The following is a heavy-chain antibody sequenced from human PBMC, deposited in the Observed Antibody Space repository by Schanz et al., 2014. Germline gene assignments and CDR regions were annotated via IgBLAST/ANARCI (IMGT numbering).Heavy chain of an antibody. J-gene: IGHJ4*02. D-gene: IGHD2-15*01. CDR3: ARDPGGTKTHGL. CDR1: GFTFSSYG. CDR2: ISGRGDST. V-gene: IGHV3-23*04. Sequence: VQLVESGGGVVQPGRSLRLSCAASGFTFSSYGMNWVRQAPGKGLEWVSLISGRGDSTHYADSVKGRFTISRDNSRKTLSLQMNSLRAEDTAVYYCARDPGGTKTHGLWGQGTLVTVSS.